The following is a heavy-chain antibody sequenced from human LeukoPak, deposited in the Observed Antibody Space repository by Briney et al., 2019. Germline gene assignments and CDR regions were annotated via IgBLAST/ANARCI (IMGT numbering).Heavy chain of an antibody. CDR3: ARPGAVAGELDY. CDR1: GYTFTGYY. D-gene: IGHD6-19*01. Sequence: ASVKVSCKASGYTFTGYYMHWVRQAPGQGLEWMGWINPNSGGTNYAQKFQGWVTMTRDTSISTAYMELGRLRSDDTAVYYCARPGAVAGELDYWGQGTLVTVSS. CDR2: INPNSGGT. J-gene: IGHJ4*02. V-gene: IGHV1-2*04.